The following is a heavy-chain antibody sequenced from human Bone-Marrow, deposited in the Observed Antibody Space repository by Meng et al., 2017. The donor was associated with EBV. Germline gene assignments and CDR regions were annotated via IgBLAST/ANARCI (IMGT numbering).Heavy chain of an antibody. Sequence: QLQLKHGAAGLFSPSDTLSLNCGVYGGSLSDSYRNWIRQSPGKGLEWIGEINHSGNADYNPSLKSRVTISVDTSKNHFSLKLSSVTAADTAVYYCARGVWDHWGQGILVTVSS. CDR3: ARGVWDH. CDR1: GGSLSDSY. J-gene: IGHJ4*02. V-gene: IGHV4-34*01. CDR2: INHSGNA. D-gene: IGHD1-26*01.